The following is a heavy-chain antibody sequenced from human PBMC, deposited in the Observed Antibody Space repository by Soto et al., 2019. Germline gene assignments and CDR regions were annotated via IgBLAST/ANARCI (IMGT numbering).Heavy chain of an antibody. Sequence: QVQLQESGPGLVKPSQTLSLTCTVSGGSISSGGYYWSWIRQHPGKGLEWIGYIYYSGSTYYNPSLKSRVTISVDTSKNQFSLKLSSVTAADTAVYYCARVAATTEPPTPQDGWFDPWGQGTLVTVSS. CDR3: ARVAATTEPPTPQDGWFDP. CDR1: GGSISSGGYY. V-gene: IGHV4-31*03. D-gene: IGHD4-17*01. J-gene: IGHJ5*02. CDR2: IYYSGST.